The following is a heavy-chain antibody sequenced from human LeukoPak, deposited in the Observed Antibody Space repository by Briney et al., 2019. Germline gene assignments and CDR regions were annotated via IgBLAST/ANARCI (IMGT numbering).Heavy chain of an antibody. J-gene: IGHJ4*02. D-gene: IGHD6-13*01. CDR2: IYYSGST. Sequence: SEILSLTCTVSGGSISSYYWSWIRQPPGKGLEWIGYIYYSGSTNYNPSLKSRVTISVDTSKNQFSLKLSPVTAADTAVYYCATFKKQLVLFDYWGQGTLVTVSS. CDR3: ATFKKQLVLFDY. CDR1: GGSISSYY. V-gene: IGHV4-59*08.